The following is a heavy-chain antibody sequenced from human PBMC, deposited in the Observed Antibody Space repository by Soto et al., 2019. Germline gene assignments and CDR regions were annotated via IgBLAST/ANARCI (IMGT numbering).Heavy chain of an antibody. CDR2: ISYDGSNK. CDR1: GFTFSSYA. J-gene: IGHJ5*02. Sequence: GGSLRLSSAASGFTFSSYAMHWVRQAPGKGLEWVAVISYDGSNKYYADSVKGRFTISRDNSKNTLYLQMNSLRAEDTAVYYCARTENDILNPWFDPWGQGTLVTVSS. D-gene: IGHD1-1*01. CDR3: ARTENDILNPWFDP. V-gene: IGHV3-30-3*01.